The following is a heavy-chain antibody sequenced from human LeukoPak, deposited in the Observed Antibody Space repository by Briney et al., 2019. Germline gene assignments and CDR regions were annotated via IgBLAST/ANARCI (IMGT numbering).Heavy chain of an antibody. D-gene: IGHD3-3*01. CDR3: ARRECFWSGDEDALYCFYS. J-gene: IGHJ4*02. CDR2: IYYSGST. V-gene: IGHV4-59*01. CDR1: GRSINSYY. Sequence: SSETLSLTCTVSGRSINSYYGRWLRQPPGKRLEWIGHIYYSGSTNYNPSLESRVTISVDTSKNQFSLKLSSVTAPDTEMYYCARRECFWSGDEDALYCFYSWGQGTLVTVSS.